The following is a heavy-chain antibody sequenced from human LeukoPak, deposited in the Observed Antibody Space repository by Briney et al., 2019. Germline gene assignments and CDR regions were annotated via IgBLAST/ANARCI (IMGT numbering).Heavy chain of an antibody. CDR2: INHSGST. V-gene: IGHV4-34*01. CDR1: GESFSAYY. CDR3: ARYLLAWDFDY. D-gene: IGHD1-26*01. J-gene: IGHJ4*02. Sequence: PSETLSLTCAVYGESFSAYYWTWIRRAPGKGLEFIGEINHSGSTSYNPSLQSRVTISVDTSKNQFSLKLSSVTAADTAVYYCARYLLAWDFDYWGQGTLVTVSS.